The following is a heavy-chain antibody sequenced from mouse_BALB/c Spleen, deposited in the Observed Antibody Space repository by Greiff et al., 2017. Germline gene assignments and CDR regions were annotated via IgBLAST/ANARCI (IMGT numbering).Heavy chain of an antibody. Sequence: EVKLVESGGGLVKPGGSLKLSCAASGFTFSSYAMSWVRQSPEKRLEWVAEISSGGSYTYYPDTVTGRFTISRDNAKNTLYLEMSSLRSEDTAMYYCARYYYGSFDYWGQGTTLTVSS. J-gene: IGHJ2*01. D-gene: IGHD1-1*01. CDR2: ISSGGSYT. CDR3: ARYYYGSFDY. CDR1: GFTFSSYA. V-gene: IGHV5-9-4*01.